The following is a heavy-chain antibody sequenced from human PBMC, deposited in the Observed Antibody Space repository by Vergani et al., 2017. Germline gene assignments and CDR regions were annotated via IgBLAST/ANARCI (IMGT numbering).Heavy chain of an antibody. V-gene: IGHV3-30*03. D-gene: IGHD3-22*01. J-gene: IGHJ4*02. CDR1: GFTFSSYG. CDR3: ARDREIGLFDY. Sequence: QVQLVESGGGVVQPGRSLRLSCAASGFTFSSYGMHWVRQAPGKGLEWVAVISYDGSNKYYADSVKGRFTISRDNSKNTLYLQMNSLRAEDTAVYYCARDREIGLFDYWGQGTLVTVSS. CDR2: ISYDGSNK.